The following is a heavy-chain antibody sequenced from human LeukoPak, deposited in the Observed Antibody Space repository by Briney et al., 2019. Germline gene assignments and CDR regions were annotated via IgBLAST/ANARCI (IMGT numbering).Heavy chain of an antibody. D-gene: IGHD3-22*01. CDR1: GGSISSYY. CDR2: IYTSGST. J-gene: IGHJ4*02. CDR3: ARDPPTYYYDSSGYVDYFDY. Sequence: PSETLSLTCTVSGGSISSYYWSWIRQPAGKGLEWIGRIYTSGSTNYNPSLKSRVTMSVDTSKNQFSLKLSSVTAADTAVYYCARDPPTYYYDSSGYVDYFDYWGQGTLVTVSS. V-gene: IGHV4-4*07.